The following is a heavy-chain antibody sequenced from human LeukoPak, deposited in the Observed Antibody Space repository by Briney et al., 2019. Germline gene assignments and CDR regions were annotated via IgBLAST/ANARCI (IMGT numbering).Heavy chain of an antibody. D-gene: IGHD6-13*01. J-gene: IGHJ4*02. V-gene: IGHV4-59*01. CDR2: IYFAGNT. CDR3: ARAEGFGSSSGLIHF. CDR1: VGSLSTYY. Sequence: SETLSLTCTVSVGSLSTYYWSCIRHPPGRELECIGYIYFAGNTNYNPSLKSRVTISVDTSNNEFSLNLNSVTAADTAVYFCARAEGFGSSSGLIHFWGQGTLVTVSS.